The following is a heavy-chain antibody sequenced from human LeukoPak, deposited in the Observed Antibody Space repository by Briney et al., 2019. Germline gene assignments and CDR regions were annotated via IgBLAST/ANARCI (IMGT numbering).Heavy chain of an antibody. J-gene: IGHJ3*02. D-gene: IGHD6-13*01. Sequence: PGRSLRLSCAASGFTFHDYAMHWVPHAPGKGLEWVSGISWNSGSIGCADSVKGRFTISRDNDKNSLYLQMNSLRAEDTALYYCAKGMYSSSRDAFDIWGQGTMVTVSS. CDR2: ISWNSGSI. CDR1: GFTFHDYA. CDR3: AKGMYSSSRDAFDI. V-gene: IGHV3-9*01.